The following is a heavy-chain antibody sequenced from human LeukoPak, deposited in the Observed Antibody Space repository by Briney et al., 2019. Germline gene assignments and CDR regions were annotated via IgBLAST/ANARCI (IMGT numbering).Heavy chain of an antibody. J-gene: IGHJ4*02. CDR3: ARNYYDSSGYAYYFDY. Sequence: ASVKVSCKASGGTFSSYAISWVRQAPGQGLEWMGRIIPILGIANYAQKFQGRVTITADKSTSTAYMELSSLRSEDTAVYYCARNYYDSSGYAYYFDYWGQGTLVTVSS. CDR2: IIPILGIA. V-gene: IGHV1-69*04. CDR1: GGTFSSYA. D-gene: IGHD3-22*01.